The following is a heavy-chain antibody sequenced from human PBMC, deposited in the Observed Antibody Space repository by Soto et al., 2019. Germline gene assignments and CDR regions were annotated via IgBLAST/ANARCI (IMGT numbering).Heavy chain of an antibody. Sequence: QITLKESGPTLVKPTQTLTLTCTFSDFSLSTSGMGVGWIRQPPGKALEWLALIYWDDDNRYSPSLKSRLTITKDTSKNQVVLIMTNMDPVDTATYYCARRVYSNSSVPFDHWGQGTLVTVSS. CDR3: ARRVYSNSSVPFDH. J-gene: IGHJ4*02. V-gene: IGHV2-5*02. D-gene: IGHD6-6*01. CDR1: DFSLSTSGMG. CDR2: IYWDDDN.